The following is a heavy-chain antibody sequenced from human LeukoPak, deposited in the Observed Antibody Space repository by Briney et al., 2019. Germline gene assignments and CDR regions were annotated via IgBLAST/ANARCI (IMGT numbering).Heavy chain of an antibody. V-gene: IGHV4-59*01. CDR2: IYYSGST. CDR1: GGSISSYY. CDR3: ARAHQDGSGSYFSFDY. J-gene: IGHJ4*02. D-gene: IGHD3-10*01. Sequence: PSETLSLTCTVSGGSISSYYWSWIRQPPGKGLEWIGYIYYSGSTNYNPSLKSRVTISVDTSKNQFSLKLSSVTAADTAVYYCARAHQDGSGSYFSFDYWGQGTLVTVSS.